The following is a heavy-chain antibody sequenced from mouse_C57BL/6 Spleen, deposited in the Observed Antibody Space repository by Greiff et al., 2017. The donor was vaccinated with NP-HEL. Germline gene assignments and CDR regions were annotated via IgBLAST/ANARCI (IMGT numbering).Heavy chain of an antibody. Sequence: VQLQQPGAELVMPGASVKLSCKASGYTFTSYWMHWVKQRPGQGLEWIGEIDPSDSYTNYNQKFKGKSTLTVDQSSSTAYMQLSSLTSEDSAVYYCARAVYDGYYDYWGQGTTLTVSS. V-gene: IGHV1-69*01. J-gene: IGHJ2*01. D-gene: IGHD2-3*01. CDR3: ARAVYDGYYDY. CDR1: GYTFTSYW. CDR2: IDPSDSYT.